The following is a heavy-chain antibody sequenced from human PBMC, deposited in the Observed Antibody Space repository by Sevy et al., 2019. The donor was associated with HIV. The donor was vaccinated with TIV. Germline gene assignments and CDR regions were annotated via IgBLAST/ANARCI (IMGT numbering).Heavy chain of an antibody. Sequence: GGSLRLSCAASGFTFSSYGMHWVRQAPGKGLEWVAVIWYDGSNKYYADSVKGRFTISRDNSKNTLYLQMHSLRAEDTAVYYCARGGYIVGAKSSAEDFQHWGQGTLVTVSS. J-gene: IGHJ1*01. CDR1: GFTFSSYG. D-gene: IGHD1-26*01. V-gene: IGHV3-33*01. CDR2: IWYDGSNK. CDR3: ARGGYIVGAKSSAEDFQH.